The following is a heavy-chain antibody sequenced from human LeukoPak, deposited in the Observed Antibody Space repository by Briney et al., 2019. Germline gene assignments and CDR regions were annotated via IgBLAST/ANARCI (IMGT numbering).Heavy chain of an antibody. CDR1: GFTFSTYA. CDR3: AKDLGLLWFGTFDY. V-gene: IGHV3-23*01. CDR2: MTGSGGGT. J-gene: IGHJ4*02. D-gene: IGHD3-10*01. Sequence: GGSLRLSCAASGFTFSTYAMSWVRQAPGKGLEWVATMTGSGGGTFYGDSVEGRFTIARDNSNNMLYLQMNSLRAEDTAVYYCAKDLGLLWFGTFDYWGQGILVTVSS.